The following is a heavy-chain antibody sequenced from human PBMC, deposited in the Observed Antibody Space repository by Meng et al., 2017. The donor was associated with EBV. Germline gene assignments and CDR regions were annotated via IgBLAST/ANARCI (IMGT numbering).Heavy chain of an antibody. V-gene: IGHV4-39*07. CDR3: VRGYDYGDYVDY. CDR1: GGSISTPNYY. CDR2: FYSVATT. D-gene: IGHD4-17*01. J-gene: IGHJ4*02. Sequence: QLQLQEAGPGLVKPSETLFLICTVSGGSISTPNYYWDWIRQPPGKGLEWIGTFYSVATTFYNPSLKSRLTISVDTSKNQFSLRLSSVTAADTAIYYCVRGYDYGDYVDYWGQGTLVTVSS.